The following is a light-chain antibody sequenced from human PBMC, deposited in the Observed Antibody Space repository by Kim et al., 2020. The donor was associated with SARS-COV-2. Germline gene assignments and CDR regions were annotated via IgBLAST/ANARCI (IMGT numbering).Light chain of an antibody. Sequence: GQRVTLSRSGGSSNIGSNTVNWYQLFPGTAPRLLIYDNHQRPSGVPDRFSASKSGTTASLAISGLQSEDETDYFCTTWDDSLNGWVFGGGTKVTVL. V-gene: IGLV1-44*01. CDR3: TTWDDSLNGWV. J-gene: IGLJ3*02. CDR2: DNH. CDR1: SSNIGSNT.